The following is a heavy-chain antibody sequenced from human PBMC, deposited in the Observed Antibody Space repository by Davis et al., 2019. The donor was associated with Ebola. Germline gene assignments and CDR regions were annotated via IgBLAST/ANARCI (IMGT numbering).Heavy chain of an antibody. Sequence: GSLRLSCAVYGGSFSGYYWSWIRQPPGKGLEWIGEINHSGSTNYNPSLKSRVTISVDTSKNQFSLKLSSVTAADTAVYYCARQLYQLLSVYWGQGTLVTVSS. CDR3: ARQLYQLLSVY. CDR2: INHSGST. D-gene: IGHD2-2*01. J-gene: IGHJ4*02. V-gene: IGHV4-34*01. CDR1: GGSFSGYY.